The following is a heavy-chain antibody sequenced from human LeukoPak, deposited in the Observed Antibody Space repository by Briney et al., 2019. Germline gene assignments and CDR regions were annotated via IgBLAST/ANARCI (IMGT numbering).Heavy chain of an antibody. CDR1: GYSFTSYW. CDR2: IYPGDSDT. J-gene: IGHJ3*02. V-gene: IGHV5-51*01. Sequence: GESLKIPCKGSGYSFTSYWIGWVRQMPGKGLEWMGIIYPGDSDTRYSPSFQGQVTISADKSISTAYLQWSSLKASDTAMYYCARHTYANYYDSSGLAAFDIWGQGTMVTVSS. CDR3: ARHTYANYYDSSGLAAFDI. D-gene: IGHD3-22*01.